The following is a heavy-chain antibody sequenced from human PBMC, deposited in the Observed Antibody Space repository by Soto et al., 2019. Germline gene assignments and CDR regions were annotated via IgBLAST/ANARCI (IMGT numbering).Heavy chain of an antibody. D-gene: IGHD4-17*01. V-gene: IGHV3-30-3*01. CDR1: GFTFSSYA. CDR3: ARDLPLYYGEYYYGVDV. CDR2: ISYDGSNK. Sequence: GGSLRLSCAASGFTFSSYAMHWVRQAPGKGLEWVAVISYDGSNKYYADSVKGRFTISRDNSKNTLYLQMNSLRAEDTAVYYCARDLPLYYGEYYYGVDVWGQGTTVTVSS. J-gene: IGHJ6*02.